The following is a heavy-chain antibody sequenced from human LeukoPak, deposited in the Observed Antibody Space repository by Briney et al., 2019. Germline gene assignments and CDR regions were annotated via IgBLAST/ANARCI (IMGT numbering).Heavy chain of an antibody. CDR1: GGSFSGYY. D-gene: IGHD6-13*01. CDR2: INHSGST. V-gene: IGHV4-34*01. J-gene: IGHJ6*02. CDR3: ARGPGSSWYARTYHYGMDV. Sequence: SETLSLTCAVYGGSFSGYYWSWIRQPPGKGLEWIGEINHSGSTNYNPSLKSRVTISVDTSKNQFSLKLSSVTAADTAVYYCARGPGSSWYARTYHYGMDVWGQGTTVTVSS.